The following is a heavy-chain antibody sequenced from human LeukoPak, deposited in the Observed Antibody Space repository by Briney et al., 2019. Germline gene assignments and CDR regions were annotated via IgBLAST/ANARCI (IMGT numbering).Heavy chain of an antibody. CDR2: INPNSGGT. Sequence: ASVKVSCKTSGYTFTGYYIRWVRQASGQGLEWMGWINPNSGGTNYAQKFQGRVTMTRDTSISTAYMELSRLRSDDTAMYYCARDEAGYSSARTIDYWGQGTLVTVSS. V-gene: IGHV1-2*02. D-gene: IGHD6-19*01. CDR1: GYTFTGYY. J-gene: IGHJ4*02. CDR3: ARDEAGYSSARTIDY.